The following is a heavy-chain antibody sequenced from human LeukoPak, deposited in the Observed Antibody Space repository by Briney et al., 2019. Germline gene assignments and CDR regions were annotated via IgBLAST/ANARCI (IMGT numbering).Heavy chain of an antibody. V-gene: IGHV4-59*01. J-gene: IGHJ5*02. CDR2: IYYSGST. D-gene: IGHD3-3*01. CDR3: ARDSGRRYDFWSGPPGWFDP. Sequence: PSETLSLTCTVSGGSISSYYWSWIRQPPGKGLEWIGYIYYSGSTNYNPSLKSRVTISVDTSKNQFSLKLSSVTAADTAVYYCARDSGRRYDFWSGPPGWFDPWGQGTLVTVSS. CDR1: GGSISSYY.